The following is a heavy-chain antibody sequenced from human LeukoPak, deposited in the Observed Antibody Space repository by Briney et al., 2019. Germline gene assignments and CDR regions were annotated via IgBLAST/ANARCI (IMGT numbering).Heavy chain of an antibody. D-gene: IGHD3-22*01. J-gene: IGHJ4*02. V-gene: IGHV4-4*07. CDR3: ARDRYYYDSSGYYQLDY. CDR1: GVSISSYY. Sequence: SETLSLTCTVSGVSISSYYWSWTRQPAGKGLEWIGRIYTSGSTNYNPSLKSRVTMSVDTSKNQFSLKLSSVTAADTAVYYCARDRYYYDSSGYYQLDYWGQGTLVTVSS. CDR2: IYTSGST.